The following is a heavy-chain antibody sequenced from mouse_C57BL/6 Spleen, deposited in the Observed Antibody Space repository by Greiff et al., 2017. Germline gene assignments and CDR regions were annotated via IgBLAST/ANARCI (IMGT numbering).Heavy chain of an antibody. CDR2: ISSGGDYI. CDR1: GFTFSSYA. CDR3: SGDSSSGRTRVMDY. D-gene: IGHD3-2*02. J-gene: IGHJ4*01. V-gene: IGHV5-9-1*02. Sequence: EVKLVESGEGLVKPGGSLKLSCAASGFTFSSYAMSWVRQTPEKRLEWVAYISSGGDYIYYADTVKGRFTISRDNARNTLYLQMSSLKSEDTAMYYCSGDSSSGRTRVMDYGGQGTSVTVAA.